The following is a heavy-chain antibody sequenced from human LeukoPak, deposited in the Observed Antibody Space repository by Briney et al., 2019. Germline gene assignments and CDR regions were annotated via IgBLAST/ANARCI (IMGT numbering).Heavy chain of an antibody. J-gene: IGHJ6*03. V-gene: IGHV3-48*01. Sequence: GGSLRLSCAASGFTFSSYSMNWVRQAPGKGLEWVSYISSSSSTIYYADSVKGRFTISRDNAKNSLYLQMNSLRAEDTAVYYCAREGSTSSASYYYYMDVWGKGTTVTVSS. CDR1: GFTFSSYS. D-gene: IGHD2-2*01. CDR2: ISSSSSTI. CDR3: AREGSTSSASYYYYMDV.